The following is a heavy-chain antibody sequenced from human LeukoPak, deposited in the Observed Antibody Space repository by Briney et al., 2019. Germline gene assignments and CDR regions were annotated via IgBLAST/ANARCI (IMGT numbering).Heavy chain of an antibody. V-gene: IGHV3-7*01. J-gene: IGHJ1*01. CDR2: IKQDGSEK. CDR3: ARVDIVVVPTAFQH. Sequence: GGSLRLSCAASGFTFSSYWMSWVRQAPEKGLEWVANIKQDGSEKYYVDSVKGRFTISRDNAKNSLYLQMNGLRAEDTAVYYCARVDIVVVPTAFQHWGQGTLVTVSS. CDR1: GFTFSSYW. D-gene: IGHD2-2*01.